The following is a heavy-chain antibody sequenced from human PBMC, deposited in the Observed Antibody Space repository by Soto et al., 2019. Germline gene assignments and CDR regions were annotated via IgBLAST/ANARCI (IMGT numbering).Heavy chain of an antibody. CDR1: GFMFSSYA. CDR3: ARAPHGMDV. CDR2: ISYDGSKK. V-gene: IGHV3-30-3*01. Sequence: QEQLVESGGGVVQPGRSLRLSCVASGFMFSSYAMHWVRQAPGKGLEGVAVISYDGSKKYYTDSVKGRYTISRDDSKSTLYLQMNSLRVEDTAVYYCARAPHGMDVWGQGTTVTVSS. J-gene: IGHJ6*02.